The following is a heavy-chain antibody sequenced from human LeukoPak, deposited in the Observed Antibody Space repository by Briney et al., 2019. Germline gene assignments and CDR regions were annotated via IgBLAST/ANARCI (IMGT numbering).Heavy chain of an antibody. CDR2: INHSGST. J-gene: IGHJ3*02. V-gene: IGHV4-34*01. CDR1: GGSFSGYY. D-gene: IGHD6-19*01. Sequence: SETLSLTCAVYGGSFSGYYWSWIRQPPGKGLEWIGEINHSGSTNYNPSLKSRVTISVDTSKNQFSLKLSSVTAADTAVYYCARLGDSSGWYLIVDAFDIWGQGTMVTVSS. CDR3: ARLGDSSGWYLIVDAFDI.